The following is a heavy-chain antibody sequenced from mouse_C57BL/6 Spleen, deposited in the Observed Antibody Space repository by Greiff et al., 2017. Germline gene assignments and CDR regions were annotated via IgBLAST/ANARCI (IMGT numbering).Heavy chain of an antibody. CDR3: ARAGDDDGAWFAD. D-gene: IGHD2-4*01. CDR1: GYTFTSYW. Sequence: QVQLQQPGTELVKPGASVKLSCKASGYTFTSYWMPWVKQRPGQGLEWIGNINPSNGGPNYNEQFKSKATLTVDKSSSTAYMQLSSLTSEDSAVYYCARAGDDDGAWFADWGKGTLGTVSA. J-gene: IGHJ3*01. CDR2: INPSNGGP. V-gene: IGHV1-53*01.